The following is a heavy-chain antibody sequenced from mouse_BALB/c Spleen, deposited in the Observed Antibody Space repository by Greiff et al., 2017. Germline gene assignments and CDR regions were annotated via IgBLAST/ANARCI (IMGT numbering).Heavy chain of an antibody. J-gene: IGHJ1*01. Sequence: DVKLQESGGGLVQPGGSMKLSCVASGFTFSNYWMNWVRQSPEKGLEWVAEIRLKSNNYATHYAESVKGRFTISRDDSKSCVYLQMNNLRAEDTGIYYCTRRYDGDWYFDVWGAGTTVTVSS. CDR1: GFTFSNYW. CDR2: IRLKSNNYAT. D-gene: IGHD2-14*01. V-gene: IGHV6-6*02. CDR3: TRRYDGDWYFDV.